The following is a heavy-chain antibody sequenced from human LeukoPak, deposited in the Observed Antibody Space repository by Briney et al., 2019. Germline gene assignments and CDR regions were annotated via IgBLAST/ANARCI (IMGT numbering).Heavy chain of an antibody. D-gene: IGHD3-22*01. CDR3: ARAAAGRYYYDSSGYYPPFDY. Sequence: GESLKISCKGSGYSFTSYWIGWVRQMPGKGLEWMGMIDPNDSDTRYSPSSEGHVTFSADKSTSAVFMQWSSLEASDTAMYYCARAAAGRYYYDSSGYYPPFDYRGQGTLVTVSS. CDR1: GYSFTSYW. CDR2: IDPNDSDT. J-gene: IGHJ4*02. V-gene: IGHV5-51*01.